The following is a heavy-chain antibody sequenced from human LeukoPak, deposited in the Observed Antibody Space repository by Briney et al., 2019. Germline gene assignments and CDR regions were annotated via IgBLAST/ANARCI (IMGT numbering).Heavy chain of an antibody. CDR3: AKDIGAGYSGYEYYFDY. Sequence: GGSLRLSCAASGFTFSRYSMNWVRQAPGKGLEWVSGISWNSGSIGYADSVKGRFTISRDNAKNSLYLQMNSLRAEDTALYYCAKDIGAGYSGYEYYFDYWGQGTLVTVSS. J-gene: IGHJ4*02. D-gene: IGHD5-12*01. V-gene: IGHV3-9*01. CDR1: GFTFSRYS. CDR2: ISWNSGSI.